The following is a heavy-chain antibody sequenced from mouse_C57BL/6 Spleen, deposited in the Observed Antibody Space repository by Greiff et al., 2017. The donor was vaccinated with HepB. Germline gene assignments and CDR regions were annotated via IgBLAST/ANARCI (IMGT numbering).Heavy chain of an antibody. CDR1: GYTFTSYW. CDR3: ARESYYSNYGAMDY. D-gene: IGHD2-5*01. CDR2: IDPSDSYT. J-gene: IGHJ4*01. V-gene: IGHV1-69*01. Sequence: VQLQQPGAELVMPGASVKLSCKASGYTFTSYWMHWVKQRPGQGLEWIGEIDPSDSYTNYNQKFKGKSTLTVDKSSSTAYMQLSSLTSEDSAVYYCARESYYSNYGAMDYWGQGTSVTVSS.